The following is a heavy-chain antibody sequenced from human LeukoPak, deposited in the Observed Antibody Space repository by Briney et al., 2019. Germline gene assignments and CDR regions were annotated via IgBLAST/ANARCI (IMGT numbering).Heavy chain of an antibody. D-gene: IGHD3-22*01. CDR2: IIPILGIA. Sequence: SVKVPCKASGGTFSSYAISWVRQAPGQGLEWMGRIIPILGIANYAQKFQGRVTITADKSTSTAYMELSSLRSEDTAVYYCARELITMIVVATYFDYWGQGTLVTVSS. V-gene: IGHV1-69*04. CDR1: GGTFSSYA. J-gene: IGHJ4*02. CDR3: ARELITMIVVATYFDY.